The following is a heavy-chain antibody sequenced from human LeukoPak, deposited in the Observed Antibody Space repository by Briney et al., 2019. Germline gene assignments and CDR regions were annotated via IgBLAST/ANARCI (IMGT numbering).Heavy chain of an antibody. Sequence: GGSLRLSCAASGFTFSSYWKSWVRQAPGKGLEWVANIKQDGSEKYYVDSVKGRFTISRDNAKNSLYLQMNSLRAEDTAVYYCAEGRGSSGYSYWGQGTLVTVSS. CDR1: GFTFSSYW. CDR3: AEGRGSSGYSY. D-gene: IGHD3-22*01. CDR2: IKQDGSEK. V-gene: IGHV3-7*01. J-gene: IGHJ4*02.